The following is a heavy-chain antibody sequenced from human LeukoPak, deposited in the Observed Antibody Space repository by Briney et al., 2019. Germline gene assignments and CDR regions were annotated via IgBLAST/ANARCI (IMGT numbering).Heavy chain of an antibody. CDR2: IWYDGSNK. CDR3: AREGQQLAPYTMDV. J-gene: IGHJ6*02. Sequence: GGSLRLSCAASGFSFSSYAMHWVRQAPGKGLEGVAEIWYDGSNKYYTDSVKGRFTISRDNSESTLYLQMNSLRAEDTAAYYCAREGQQLAPYTMDVWGQGTTVTVSS. D-gene: IGHD6-13*01. V-gene: IGHV3-33*01. CDR1: GFSFSSYA.